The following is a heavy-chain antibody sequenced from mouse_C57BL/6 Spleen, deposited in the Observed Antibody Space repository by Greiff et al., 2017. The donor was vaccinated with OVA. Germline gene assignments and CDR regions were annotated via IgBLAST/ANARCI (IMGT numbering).Heavy chain of an antibody. Sequence: EVQLVESGAELVRPGASVKLSCTASGFNIKDDYMHWVKQRPEQGLEWIGWIDPENGDTEYASKFQGKATITADTSSNTAYLQLSSLTSEDTAVYYCTFDGYYLDYWGQGTTLTVSS. V-gene: IGHV14-4*01. J-gene: IGHJ2*01. CDR2: IDPENGDT. CDR3: TFDGYYLDY. CDR1: GFNIKDDY. D-gene: IGHD2-3*01.